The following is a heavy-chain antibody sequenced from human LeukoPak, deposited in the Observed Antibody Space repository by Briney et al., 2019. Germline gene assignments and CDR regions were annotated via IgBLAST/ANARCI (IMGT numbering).Heavy chain of an antibody. D-gene: IGHD5-18*01. Sequence: ASVKVSCKASGYTFNGYYMHWVRRAPGQAFEWMGWINPHSGDTKFAQKFHGRVTMTRDTSISTAYMELSSLKSDDTATYYCARSGGHSFGLMDSWGQGTLVTVSS. CDR2: INPHSGDT. CDR1: GYTFNGYY. V-gene: IGHV1-2*02. J-gene: IGHJ4*02. CDR3: ARSGGHSFGLMDS.